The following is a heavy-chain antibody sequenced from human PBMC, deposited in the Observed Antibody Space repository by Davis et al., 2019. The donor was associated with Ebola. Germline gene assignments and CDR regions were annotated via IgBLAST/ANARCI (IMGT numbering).Heavy chain of an antibody. V-gene: IGHV3-23*01. CDR3: AIRGSSRSFDY. CDR1: GFTFSSSA. D-gene: IGHD1-26*01. Sequence: GGSLRLSCAASGFTFSSSAMSWVRQAPGKGLEWVSAITGSGAATDYTDSVKGRFTISRDNSKNTLYLQMNNLRAEDTAMYYCAIRGSSRSFDYWGQGTLVTVSS. CDR2: ITGSGAAT. J-gene: IGHJ4*02.